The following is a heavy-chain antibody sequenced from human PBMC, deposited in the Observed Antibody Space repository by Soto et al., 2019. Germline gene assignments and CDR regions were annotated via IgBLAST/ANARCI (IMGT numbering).Heavy chain of an antibody. CDR1: GYTFTTYA. CDR2: INAGNGNT. V-gene: IGHV1-3*01. J-gene: IGHJ5*02. CDR3: ARSRDKNWFDP. Sequence: ASVKVSCKASGYTFTTYALHWVRQAPGQRLEWMGWINAGNGNTKYSQKFQGRVAITADKSTSTAYMELSSLRSEDTAVYYCARSRDKNWFDPWGQGTLVTVSS.